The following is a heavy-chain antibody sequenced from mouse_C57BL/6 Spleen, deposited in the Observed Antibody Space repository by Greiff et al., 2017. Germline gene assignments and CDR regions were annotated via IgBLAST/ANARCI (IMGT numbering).Heavy chain of an antibody. J-gene: IGHJ4*01. CDR2: INPGSGGT. CDR1: GYAFTNYL. D-gene: IGHD1-1*01. Sequence: VQLQESGAELVRPGTSVKVSCKASGYAFTNYLIEWVKQRPGQGLEWIGVINPGSGGTNYNEKFKGKATLTADKSSSTAYMQLSILTSEDSAVYFCARSGYDYGSSGAMDYWGQGTSVTVSS. CDR3: ARSGYDYGSSGAMDY. V-gene: IGHV1-54*01.